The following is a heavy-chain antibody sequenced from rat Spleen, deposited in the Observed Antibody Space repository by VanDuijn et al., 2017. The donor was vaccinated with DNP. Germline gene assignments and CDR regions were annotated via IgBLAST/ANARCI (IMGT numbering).Heavy chain of an antibody. CDR2: INTDGGST. CDR3: VSEDKGVVA. V-gene: IGHV5-58*01. J-gene: IGHJ4*01. Sequence: EVQLVETGGGLVQPGKSLKLSCVASGFTFSRYWMYWIRQTPGKGLEWLSSINTDGGSTFYPDSVKGRFTISRDNAHNTLYLQMSKLGSEDTAIYYCVSEDKGVVAWGQGASVTVSS. D-gene: IGHD2-2*01. CDR1: GFTFSRYW.